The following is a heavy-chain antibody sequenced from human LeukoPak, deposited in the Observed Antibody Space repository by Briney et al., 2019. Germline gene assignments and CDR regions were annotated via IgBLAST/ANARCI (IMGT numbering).Heavy chain of an antibody. CDR3: ARDIPPNAFDI. CDR2: ISSSSYI. V-gene: IGHV3-21*01. J-gene: IGHJ3*02. Sequence: GGSLRLSCAASGFTFSSYSMNWVRQAPGKGLEWVSSISSSSYIYYADSVKGRFTISRDNAKSSLYLQMNSLRAEDTAVYYCARDIPPNAFDIWGQGTMVTVSS. CDR1: GFTFSSYS. D-gene: IGHD2-21*01.